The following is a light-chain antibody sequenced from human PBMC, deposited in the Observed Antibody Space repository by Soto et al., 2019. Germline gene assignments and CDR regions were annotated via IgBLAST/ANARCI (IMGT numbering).Light chain of an antibody. CDR3: SSYAGSNNFVV. CDR1: SSDVGGYNY. Sequence: QSALTQPPSASGSPGQSVTISCTGTSSDVGGYNYVSWYQQHPGKAPKLMIYEVSKRPSGVPDRFSGSKSGNTASLTVAGLPAEDEAHYYCSSYAGSNNFVVFGGGTKVTVL. V-gene: IGLV2-8*01. J-gene: IGLJ2*01. CDR2: EVS.